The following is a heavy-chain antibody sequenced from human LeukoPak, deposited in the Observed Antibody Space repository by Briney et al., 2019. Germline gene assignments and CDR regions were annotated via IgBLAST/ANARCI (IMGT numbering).Heavy chain of an antibody. CDR3: ARASMAGVLRFDP. J-gene: IGHJ5*02. CDR1: GGSLSSHY. D-gene: IGHD2-21*01. CDR2: IFSSGST. Sequence: SETLSLTCNVSGGSLSSHYCSWIRQAPGKGLEWIGFIFSSGSTNYNPSLKSRVTISVDTSKNQFSLKLRSVTAADTAVYYCARASMAGVLRFDPWGQGALVTVSS. V-gene: IGHV4-59*11.